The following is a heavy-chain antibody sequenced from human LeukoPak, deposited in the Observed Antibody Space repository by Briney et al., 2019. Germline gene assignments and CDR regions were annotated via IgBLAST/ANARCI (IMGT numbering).Heavy chain of an antibody. Sequence: SETLSLTCTVSGVSISSGGYYWSWIRQHPGKGLEWIGYIYYSGSTYYNPSLKSRVTISVDTSKNQFSLKLSSVTAADTAVYYCARDNWNSSGGMDVWGQGTTVTVSS. D-gene: IGHD1-7*01. J-gene: IGHJ6*02. CDR2: IYYSGST. CDR3: ARDNWNSSGGMDV. V-gene: IGHV4-31*03. CDR1: GVSISSGGYY.